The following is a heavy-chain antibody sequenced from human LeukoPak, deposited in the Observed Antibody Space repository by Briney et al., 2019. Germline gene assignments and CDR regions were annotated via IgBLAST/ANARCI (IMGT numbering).Heavy chain of an antibody. CDR2: IWYDGSKK. CDR1: GFTFSSYA. V-gene: IGHV3-33*08. D-gene: IGHD5/OR15-5a*01. Sequence: GGSLRLSCAASGFTFSSYAMHWVRQAPGKGLEWVAIIWYDGSKKYYADSVKGRFTISRDNSKNTLHLQMNSLRVEDTAVYYCARSHPRTSVFDFGGQGTMVTLSS. J-gene: IGHJ3*01. CDR3: ARSHPRTSVFDF.